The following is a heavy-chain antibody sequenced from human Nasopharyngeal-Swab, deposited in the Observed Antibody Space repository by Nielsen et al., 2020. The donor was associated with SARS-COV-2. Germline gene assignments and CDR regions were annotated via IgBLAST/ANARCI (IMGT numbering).Heavy chain of an antibody. CDR1: GYTFTSYY. CDR3: ARAVGDYVWGSYRPYNWFDP. CDR2: INPSGGST. J-gene: IGHJ5*02. Sequence: ASVKVSCKASGYTFTSYYMHWVRQAPGQGLEWMGIINPSGGSTSYAQKFQGRVTMTTDTSTSTAYMELRSLRSDDTAVYYCARAVGDYVWGSYRPYNWFDPWGQGTLVTVSS. D-gene: IGHD3-16*02. V-gene: IGHV1-46*01.